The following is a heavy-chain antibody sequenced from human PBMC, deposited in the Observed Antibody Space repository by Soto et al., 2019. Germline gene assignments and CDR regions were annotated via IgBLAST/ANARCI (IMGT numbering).Heavy chain of an antibody. CDR1: GGSISSYY. J-gene: IGHJ2*01. CDR3: ANFNWYFAL. V-gene: IGHV4-59*01. CDR2: IYYTGST. Sequence: SSETLSLTCTVSGGSISSYYWSWIRQPPGKGLEWIGYIYYTGSTNYNPSLKSRVTISVDTSKNQFSLQLSSVTAADTAVYYCANFNWYFALWGRGTLVTVS.